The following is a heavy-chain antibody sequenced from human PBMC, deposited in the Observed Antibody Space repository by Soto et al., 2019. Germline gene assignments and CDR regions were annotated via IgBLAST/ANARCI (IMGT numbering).Heavy chain of an antibody. Sequence: QVQLVESGGGVVQPGRSLRLSCAASGFTFSSYGMHWVRQTPGKGLEWVAVIWYDGSNKYYGDSVKGRFTISRDNSKNTLNLQMSSLRAEDTAVYYCARDRRRYGMDVWGQGTTVTVSS. V-gene: IGHV3-33*01. CDR1: GFTFSSYG. J-gene: IGHJ6*02. CDR2: IWYDGSNK. CDR3: ARDRRRYGMDV.